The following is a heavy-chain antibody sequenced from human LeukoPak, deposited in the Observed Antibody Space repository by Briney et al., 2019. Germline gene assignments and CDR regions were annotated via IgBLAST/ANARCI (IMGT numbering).Heavy chain of an antibody. CDR2: ISGSGGST. J-gene: IGHJ4*02. CDR1: GFTFSSYA. Sequence: PPGGSLRLPCAASGFTFSSYAMSWVRQAPGKGLEWVSAISGSGGSTYYADSVKGRFTISRDNSKNTLYLQMNSLRAEDTAVYYCASQTWDLGAFDYWGQGTLVTVSS. D-gene: IGHD1-26*01. CDR3: ASQTWDLGAFDY. V-gene: IGHV3-23*01.